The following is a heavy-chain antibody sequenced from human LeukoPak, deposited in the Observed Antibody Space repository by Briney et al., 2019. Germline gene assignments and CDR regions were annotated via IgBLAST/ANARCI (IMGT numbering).Heavy chain of an antibody. CDR3: AHPGVLIPL. Sequence: PGGSLRLSCVASGFTFSNYAMSWVRQAPGKGLEWVSAILGSGDSTYYANSVKGRFTISRDNSKNTVYLQMSSLRVEDTAVYYCAHPGVLIPLWGQGTLVTVSS. CDR2: ILGSGDST. D-gene: IGHD7-27*01. CDR1: GFTFSNYA. V-gene: IGHV3-23*01. J-gene: IGHJ4*02.